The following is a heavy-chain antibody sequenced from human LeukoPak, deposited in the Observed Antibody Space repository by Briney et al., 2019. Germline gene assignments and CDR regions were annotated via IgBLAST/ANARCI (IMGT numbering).Heavy chain of an antibody. V-gene: IGHV3-30*03. Sequence: GRSLRLSCAASGFTFSSYGMHWVRQAPGKGLEWVAGTSYNGNNKYYADSVKGRFSISRDNSKNTLYLQMDSLRAEDTAVYYCAREMNEYSYGPLFDYWGQGTLVTVSS. J-gene: IGHJ4*02. D-gene: IGHD5-18*01. CDR1: GFTFSSYG. CDR3: AREMNEYSYGPLFDY. CDR2: TSYNGNNK.